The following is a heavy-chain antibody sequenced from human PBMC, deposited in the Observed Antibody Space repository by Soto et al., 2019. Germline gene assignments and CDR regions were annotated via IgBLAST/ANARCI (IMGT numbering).Heavy chain of an antibody. Sequence: QITLNESGPTQVKPRQNLTLTCTFSGFSLTTSGVGVGWIRQSPGKAPEWLALLYWDDDKRYSPSLKSSLTITKDTSNNQVVLTMADLDPADTATYYCAHRVLRTVFGLVTTTAIYFDFWGQGTPVAVSS. V-gene: IGHV2-5*02. J-gene: IGHJ4*02. D-gene: IGHD3-3*01. CDR3: AHRVLRTVFGLVTTTAIYFDF. CDR1: GFSLTTSGVG. CDR2: LYWDDDK.